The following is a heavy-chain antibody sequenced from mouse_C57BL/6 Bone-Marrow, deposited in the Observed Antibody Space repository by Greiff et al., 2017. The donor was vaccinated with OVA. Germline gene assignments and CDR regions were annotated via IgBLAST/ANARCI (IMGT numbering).Heavy chain of an antibody. D-gene: IGHD1-1*01. Sequence: EVKVEESGPGLAKPSQTLSLTCSVPGYSITSDYWNWIRKFPGNKLEYIGYISYSGSSYYNPSLKSRISITRDTSKNQYYLQLNSVTTEDTATYYCAREGDYYGSSYDWGQGTTLTVSS. J-gene: IGHJ2*01. CDR1: GYSITSDY. CDR3: AREGDYYGSSYD. CDR2: ISYSGSS. V-gene: IGHV3-8*01.